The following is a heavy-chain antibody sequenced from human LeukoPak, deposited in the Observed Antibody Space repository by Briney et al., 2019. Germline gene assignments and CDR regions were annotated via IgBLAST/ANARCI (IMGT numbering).Heavy chain of an antibody. Sequence: SGGSLSLSCAASGFTFSSYSMNWVRQAPGKGLEWVSSISSSSSYIYYADSVKGRFTISRDNAKNSLYLQMNSLRAEDTAVYHCARDYYGSGSFDYWGQGTLVTVSS. J-gene: IGHJ4*02. V-gene: IGHV3-21*01. CDR2: ISSSSSYI. CDR1: GFTFSSYS. CDR3: ARDYYGSGSFDY. D-gene: IGHD3-10*01.